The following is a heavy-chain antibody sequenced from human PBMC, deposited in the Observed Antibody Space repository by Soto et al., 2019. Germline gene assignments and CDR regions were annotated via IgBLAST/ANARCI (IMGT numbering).Heavy chain of an antibody. CDR2: IYYSGST. V-gene: IGHV4-39*01. J-gene: IGHJ1*01. CDR1: GGSISSSSYY. CDR3: ATTYYYDSSGYPEYFQH. D-gene: IGHD3-22*01. Sequence: SETLSLTCTVSGGSISSSSYYWGWIRQPPGKGLEWIGSIYYSGSTYYNPSLKSRVTISVDTSKNQSSLKLSSVTAADTAVYYCATTYYYDSSGYPEYFQHWGQGTLVTVSS.